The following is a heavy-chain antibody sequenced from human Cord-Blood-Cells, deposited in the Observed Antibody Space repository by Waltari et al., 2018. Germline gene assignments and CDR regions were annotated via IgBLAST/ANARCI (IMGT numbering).Heavy chain of an antibody. D-gene: IGHD6-6*01. J-gene: IGHJ4*02. V-gene: IGHV1-2*02. CDR3: ARAASYSSSPQFDY. CDR2: INPNSGGT. Sequence: QVQLVQSGAAVKKPGASVKVSCKASGYTFTGYYMPWVRKAPGQGLEWMGWINPNSGGTNYAQKFQGRVTMTRDTSISTAYMELSRLRSDDTAVYYCARAASYSSSPQFDYWGQGTLVTVSS. CDR1: GYTFTGYY.